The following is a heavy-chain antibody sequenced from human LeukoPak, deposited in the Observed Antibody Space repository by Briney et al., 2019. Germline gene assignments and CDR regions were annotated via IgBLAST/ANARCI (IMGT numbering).Heavy chain of an antibody. CDR3: AKAIGFSSGWTGENWFDP. Sequence: GGSLRLSCAASGFTFSSYAMSWVRQAPGKGLEWVSVVSGSGGSTYYTDSVKGRFTISRDNSKSTLYLQMNSLRAEDTAMYYCAKAIGFSSGWTGENWFDPWGQGTLVTVSS. J-gene: IGHJ5*02. D-gene: IGHD6-19*01. CDR1: GFTFSSYA. CDR2: VSGSGGST. V-gene: IGHV3-23*01.